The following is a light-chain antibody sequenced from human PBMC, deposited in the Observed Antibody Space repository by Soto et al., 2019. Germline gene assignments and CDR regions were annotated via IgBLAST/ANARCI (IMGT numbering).Light chain of an antibody. CDR3: QQYGSSTGT. V-gene: IGKV3-20*01. J-gene: IGKJ4*01. CDR1: QSVSSSY. CDR2: NAF. Sequence: EIVLTQSPGTLSLSPGERATLSCRASQSVSSSYLAWYQQKPGQAPRLLIYNAFNRATGIPDRFSGSGSGTRFTLNISRLEAEDFSMVFCQQYGSSTGTFGGRAKVEIK.